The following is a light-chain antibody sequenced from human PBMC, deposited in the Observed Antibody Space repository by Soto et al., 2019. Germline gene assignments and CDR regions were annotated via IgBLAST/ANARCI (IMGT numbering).Light chain of an antibody. Sequence: DSPMTQSPSYLSASVGDRVTITCRASQSISRYLNWYQQKPGKAPQLLIYAASSLQSGVPSRFRGRGSGTDFTLTIISLQPEDLATYYCHQSYSTPHALGQGTKLEI. CDR2: AAS. CDR1: QSISRY. CDR3: HQSYSTPHA. J-gene: IGKJ2*01. V-gene: IGKV1-39*01.